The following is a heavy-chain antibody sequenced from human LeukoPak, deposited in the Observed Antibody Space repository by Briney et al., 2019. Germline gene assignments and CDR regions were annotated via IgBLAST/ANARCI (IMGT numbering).Heavy chain of an antibody. CDR3: ARDRSSSGYIDY. CDR2: TYYRSKWYN. CDR1: VDSVSSNSAA. D-gene: IGHD3-22*01. V-gene: IGHV6-1*01. J-gene: IGHJ4*02. Sequence: SQTLSLTCAISVDSVSSNSAAWTWIRQSPSRGLEWLEKTYYRSKWYNDYAVSVKSRITINPDTSKNQFSLQLNSVTPVDTAVYYCARDRSSSGYIDYWGQGTLVTVSS.